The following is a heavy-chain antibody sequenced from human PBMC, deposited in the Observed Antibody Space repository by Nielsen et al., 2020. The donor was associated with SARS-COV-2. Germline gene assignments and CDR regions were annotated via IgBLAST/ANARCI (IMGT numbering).Heavy chain of an antibody. D-gene: IGHD5-18*01. CDR2: ISYDGSNK. CDR3: AKAADTAMVDY. J-gene: IGHJ4*02. V-gene: IGHV3-30*18. Sequence: VRQAPGKGLEWVAVISYDGSNKYYADSVKGRFTISRDNSKNTLYLQMNSLRAEDAAVYYCAKAADTAMVDYWGQGTLVTVSS.